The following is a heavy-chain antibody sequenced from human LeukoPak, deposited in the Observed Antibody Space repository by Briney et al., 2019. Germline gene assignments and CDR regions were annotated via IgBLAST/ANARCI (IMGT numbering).Heavy chain of an antibody. CDR3: ARISLSGWVNDH. V-gene: IGHV3-74*01. Sequence: GGSLRLSCAASGFTFSSHWMHWVRQAPGKELVWVTRISSDGSSTSYADSVKGRFTISRDNAKNTLYLQMSSLRAEDTAMYYCARISLSGWVNDHWGQGTLVTVSS. CDR1: GFTFSSHW. CDR2: ISSDGSST. D-gene: IGHD6-19*01. J-gene: IGHJ4*02.